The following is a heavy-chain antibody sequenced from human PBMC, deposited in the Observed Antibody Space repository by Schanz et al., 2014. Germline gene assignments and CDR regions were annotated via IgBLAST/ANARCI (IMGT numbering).Heavy chain of an antibody. CDR1: GFAFSSYA. Sequence: EVQLLESGGGLVQPGGSLRLSCLASGFAFSSYALSWVRQAPGKGVEWVSAISGSGGSTYYADSVKGRFTSSRDNSKNTLYLQTNSLRAEDTAVYYCAKVRYSSGWRGDYFDAWGQGTLVTVAS. D-gene: IGHD3-9*01. CDR3: AKVRYSSGWRGDYFDA. J-gene: IGHJ4*02. V-gene: IGHV3-23*01. CDR2: ISGSGGST.